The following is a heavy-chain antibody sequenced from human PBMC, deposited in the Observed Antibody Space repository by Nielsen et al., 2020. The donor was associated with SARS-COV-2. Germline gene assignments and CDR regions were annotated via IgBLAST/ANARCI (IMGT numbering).Heavy chain of an antibody. Sequence: SETLSLTCTVSGGSISSYYWSWIRQPPGKGLEWIGYIYYSGSTNYNPSLKSRVTISVDTSKNQFSLKLSSVTAADTAVYYCARGKSYYYGSGLSYWGQGTLVTVSS. CDR3: ARGKSYYYGSGLSY. V-gene: IGHV4-59*12. CDR2: IYYSGST. J-gene: IGHJ4*02. CDR1: GGSISSYY. D-gene: IGHD3-10*01.